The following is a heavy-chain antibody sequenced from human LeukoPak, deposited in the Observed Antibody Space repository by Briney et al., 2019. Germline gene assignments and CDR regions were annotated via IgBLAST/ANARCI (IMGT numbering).Heavy chain of an antibody. CDR1: GYSFINYW. Sequence: GESLKISCKGSGYSFINYWIGWVRQMPGKGLEWMGVIYPGDSDARYSPSFQGQVTISVDKSISTAYLQWRGLQASDTVMYYCARPARPYYYGSGNLGYWGQGTLVTVSS. J-gene: IGHJ4*02. D-gene: IGHD3-10*01. V-gene: IGHV5-51*01. CDR2: IYPGDSDA. CDR3: ARPARPYYYGSGNLGY.